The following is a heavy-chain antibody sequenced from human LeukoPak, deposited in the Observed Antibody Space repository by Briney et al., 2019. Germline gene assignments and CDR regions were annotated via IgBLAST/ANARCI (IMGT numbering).Heavy chain of an antibody. D-gene: IGHD1-26*01. V-gene: IGHV3-53*01. CDR1: GFTFSSYA. CDR2: IYSDGGT. Sequence: GGSLRLSCAASGFTFSSYAMSWVRQAPGKGLGWVSLIYSDGGTYYADSVKGRFTISRDISKNTLYLQVNSLTAEDTAVYYCARVTGSSPTFNIWGQGTMVTVSS. J-gene: IGHJ3*02. CDR3: ARVTGSSPTFNI.